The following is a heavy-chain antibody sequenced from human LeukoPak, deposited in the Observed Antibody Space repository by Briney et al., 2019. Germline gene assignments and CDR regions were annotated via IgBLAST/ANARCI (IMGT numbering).Heavy chain of an antibody. CDR3: ARGRDYYGSGSSAEWFDP. J-gene: IGHJ5*02. D-gene: IGHD3-10*01. CDR2: IYTSGST. Sequence: PSETLSLTCTVSGGSISSYYWSWIRQPAGKGLEWIGRIYTSGSTNYNPSLKSRVTMSVDTSKNQFSLKLSSVTAADTAVYYCARGRDYYGSGSSAEWFDPWGQGTLVTVSS. CDR1: GGSISSYY. V-gene: IGHV4-4*07.